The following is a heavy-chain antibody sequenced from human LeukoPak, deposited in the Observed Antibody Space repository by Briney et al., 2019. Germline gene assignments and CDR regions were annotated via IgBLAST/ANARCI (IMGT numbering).Heavy chain of an antibody. V-gene: IGHV4-39*01. J-gene: IGHJ6*03. CDR3: ARRGFDYYYYYYMDV. CDR1: GGTISSSSYY. Sequence: PSETLSLTCTVSGGTISSSSYYWGWIRQPPGKGLEWIGSTYYSGSTYYNPSLKSRVTISVDTSKNQFSLKLSSVTAADTAVYYCARRGFDYYYYYYMDVWGKGTTVTVSS. CDR2: TYYSGST. D-gene: IGHD3-10*01.